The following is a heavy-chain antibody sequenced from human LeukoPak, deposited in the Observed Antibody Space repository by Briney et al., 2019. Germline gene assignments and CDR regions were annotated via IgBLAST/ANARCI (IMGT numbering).Heavy chain of an antibody. Sequence: GESLKIPCKGSGYSFTSYWIGWVRQVPGKGLEWMGIIYPGDSDTRDSPSFQGQVTISADKSISTAYLQWSSLKASDTAMYYCARKTLRQDIVVVPAANDAFDIWGQGTMVTVSS. CDR3: ARKTLRQDIVVVPAANDAFDI. J-gene: IGHJ3*02. CDR1: GYSFTSYW. CDR2: IYPGDSDT. D-gene: IGHD2-2*01. V-gene: IGHV5-51*01.